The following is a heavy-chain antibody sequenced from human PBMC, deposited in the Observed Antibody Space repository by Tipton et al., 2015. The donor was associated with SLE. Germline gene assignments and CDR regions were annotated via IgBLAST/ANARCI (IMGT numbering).Heavy chain of an antibody. Sequence: TLSLTCAVYGGSFSGYYWSWIRQTPGKGLEWIGEINHSGSTNYNPSLKSRVTILVDTSKNQFSLKLRSVTAADTSVYYCARGPSGNSGYEPMDVWGKGTTVTVAS. CDR2: INHSGST. D-gene: IGHD5-12*01. CDR3: ARGPSGNSGYEPMDV. V-gene: IGHV4-34*01. CDR1: GGSFSGYY. J-gene: IGHJ6*04.